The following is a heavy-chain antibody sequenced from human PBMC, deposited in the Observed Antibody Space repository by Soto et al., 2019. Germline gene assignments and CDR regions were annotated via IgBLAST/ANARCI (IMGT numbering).Heavy chain of an antibody. V-gene: IGHV3-30-3*01. J-gene: IGHJ4*02. CDR3: ARPEIVFNSRAYYLDY. Sequence: QVQLVESGGGVVQPGKSLRLSCAASGFTFSSYAIHWVRQAPGKGLEWVAAISYDGSSQYYADSVKGRFTISRDNSKHTLDLQLNSLRAGDAAVYYCARPEIVFNSRAYYLDYWGQGTLVTVSS. CDR1: GFTFSSYA. CDR2: ISYDGSSQ. D-gene: IGHD3-22*01.